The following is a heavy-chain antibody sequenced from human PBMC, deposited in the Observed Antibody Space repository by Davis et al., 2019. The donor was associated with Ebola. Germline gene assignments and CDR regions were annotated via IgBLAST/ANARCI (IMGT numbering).Heavy chain of an antibody. CDR3: VNDGGRQLLLRWDYDDS. V-gene: IGHV3-43*01. Sequence: GGSLRLSCAASGFTFEDYTMHWVRQAPGKGLQWVSLINWDGGSTYYADSVKGRFTISRDNNKHSLYLQMNSLRTEDTALYHCVNDGGRQLLLRWDYDDSWGQGTLVTVSS. CDR2: INWDGGST. J-gene: IGHJ4*02. CDR1: GFTFEDYT. D-gene: IGHD5-12*01.